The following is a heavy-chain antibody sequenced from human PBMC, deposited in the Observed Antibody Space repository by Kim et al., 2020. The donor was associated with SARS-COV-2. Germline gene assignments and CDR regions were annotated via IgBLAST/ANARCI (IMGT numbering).Heavy chain of an antibody. J-gene: IGHJ4*02. Sequence: ADSVQGRFTISRDNAKNTLYLQMNGLRAEDTALYYCARRAVDSSGTYYFDYWGQGTLVTVSS. D-gene: IGHD3-22*01. V-gene: IGHV3-74*01. CDR3: ARRAVDSSGTYYFDY.